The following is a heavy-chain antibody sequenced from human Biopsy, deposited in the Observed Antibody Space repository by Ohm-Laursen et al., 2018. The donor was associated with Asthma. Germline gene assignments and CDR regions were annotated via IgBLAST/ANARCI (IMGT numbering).Heavy chain of an antibody. CDR1: GRHFGSYN. CDR2: ITFDGSTQ. Sequence: SSLRLSCAASGRHFGSYNMHWARQAPGKGLKWVAVITFDGSTQHYGDSVKGRFTISRDNSKNMLFLQMNSLRAEDTAVYYCLRDTLGYYFDIWGQGTQVTVSS. V-gene: IGHV3-30-3*01. J-gene: IGHJ4*02. D-gene: IGHD6-13*01. CDR3: LRDTLGYYFDI.